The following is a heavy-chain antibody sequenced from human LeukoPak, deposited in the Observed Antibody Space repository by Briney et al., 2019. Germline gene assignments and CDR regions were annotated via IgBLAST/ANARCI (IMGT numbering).Heavy chain of an antibody. J-gene: IGHJ6*03. D-gene: IGHD3-9*01. V-gene: IGHV1-8*03. Sequence: GASVKVSCKASGYTFTSYYMHWVRQTPGQGLEWMGIINPNSGNTGYAQKFQGRVTITRNTSISTAYMELSSLRSEDTAVYYCARGSGYDILTGYYRGYYYYYYMDVWGKGTTVTVSS. CDR2: INPNSGNT. CDR3: ARGSGYDILTGYYRGYYYYYYMDV. CDR1: GYTFTSYY.